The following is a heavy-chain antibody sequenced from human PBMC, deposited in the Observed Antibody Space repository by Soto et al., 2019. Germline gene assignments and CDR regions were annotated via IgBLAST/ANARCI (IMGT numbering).Heavy chain of an antibody. J-gene: IGHJ6*03. CDR3: ARGDTSSLGTYYYYYMDV. D-gene: IGHD6-6*01. Sequence: SETMSVTCTVAGGSIRSSSYYWGWIRQPPGKGLEWIGSIYYSGSTYYNPSLKSRVTISVDTSKNQFSLKLSSVTAADTAVFYCARGDTSSLGTYYYYYMDVWGKGTTVTVSS. CDR1: GGSIRSSSYY. CDR2: IYYSGST. V-gene: IGHV4-39*01.